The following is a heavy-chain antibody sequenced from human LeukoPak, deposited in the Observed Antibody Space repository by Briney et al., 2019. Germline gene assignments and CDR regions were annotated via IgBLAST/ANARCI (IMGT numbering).Heavy chain of an antibody. CDR3: AREGWGTYSSGPYYFDY. CDR2: ISAYNGIT. D-gene: IGHD6-19*01. V-gene: IGHV1-18*04. Sequence: GASVKVSCKASGYTFTRYGISWVRQAPGQGLEWMGWISAYNGITNYAQKVQGRVTMTTDTSTSTAYMELRSLRSDDTAVYYCAREGWGTYSSGPYYFDYWGLGTLVTVSS. J-gene: IGHJ4*02. CDR1: GYTFTRYG.